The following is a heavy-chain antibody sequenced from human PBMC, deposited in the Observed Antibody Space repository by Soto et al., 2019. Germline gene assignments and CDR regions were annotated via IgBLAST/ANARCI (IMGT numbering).Heavy chain of an antibody. J-gene: IGHJ4*02. CDR3: ARGHGTMIGVVGDY. Sequence: QVQLVQSGAEVKKPGASVKVSCKASGYTFTSYGISWVRQAPGQGLEWMGWISAYNGNTNYAQKLQGRVTMTTDTARSTAYMELRCLRSDGTAVDSSARGHGTMIGVVGDYWGQGTLVTVSS. D-gene: IGHD3-22*01. CDR1: GYTFTSYG. V-gene: IGHV1-18*01. CDR2: ISAYNGNT.